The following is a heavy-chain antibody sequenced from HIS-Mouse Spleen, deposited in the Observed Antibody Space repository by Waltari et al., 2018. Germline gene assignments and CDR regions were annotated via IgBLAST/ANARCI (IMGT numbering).Heavy chain of an antibody. CDR2: IYYSGST. D-gene: IGHD6-13*01. Sequence: QLQLQESGPGLVKPSETLSLTCTVSGGSISSSSYYWGWIRQPTGKGLEWIGSIYYSGSTDYNPSLKSRVTISVDTSKNQFSLKLSSVTAADTAVYYCAREIPYSSSWYDWYFDLWGRGTLVTVSS. CDR3: AREIPYSSSWYDWYFDL. V-gene: IGHV4-39*07. CDR1: GGSISSSSYY. J-gene: IGHJ2*01.